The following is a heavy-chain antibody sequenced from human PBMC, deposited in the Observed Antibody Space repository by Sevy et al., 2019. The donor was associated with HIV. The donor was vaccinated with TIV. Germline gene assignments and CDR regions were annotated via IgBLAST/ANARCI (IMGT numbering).Heavy chain of an antibody. V-gene: IGHV3-7*02. J-gene: IGHJ4*02. Sequence: GGSLRLSCEASAITIRDYWMSWVRQAPGKGLDWVANINPDGTRIYYAESVKGRFTISRDHAKTSVFLQMSSLRAEDTAVYYCVRTIQLAASYWGQGTLVTVSS. D-gene: IGHD2-15*01. CDR2: INPDGTRI. CDR1: AITIRDYW. CDR3: VRTIQLAASY.